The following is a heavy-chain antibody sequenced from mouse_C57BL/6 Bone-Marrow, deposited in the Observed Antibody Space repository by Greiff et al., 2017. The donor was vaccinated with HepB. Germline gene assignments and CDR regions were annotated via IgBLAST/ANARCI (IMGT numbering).Heavy chain of an antibody. D-gene: IGHD1-2*01. J-gene: IGHJ2*01. V-gene: IGHV1-4*01. CDR2: INPSSGYT. Sequence: VKLMESGAELARPGASVKMSCKASGYTFTSYTMHWVKQRPGQGLEWIGYINPSSGYTKYNQKFKDKATLTADKSSSTAYMQLSSLTSEDSAVYYCARTANYALDYWGQGTTLTVSS. CDR3: ARTANYALDY. CDR1: GYTFTSYT.